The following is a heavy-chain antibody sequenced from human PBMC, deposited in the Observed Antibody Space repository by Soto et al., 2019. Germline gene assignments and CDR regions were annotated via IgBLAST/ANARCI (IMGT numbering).Heavy chain of an antibody. CDR2: IIPIFGTA. V-gene: IGHV1-69*13. Sequence: SVKVSCKASGGTFSSYAISWVRQAPGQGHEWMGGIIPIFGTANYAQKFQGRVTITADESTSTAYMELSSLRSEDTAVYYCARETVVVVAATDYYGMDVWGQGITVTVYS. CDR1: GGTFSSYA. J-gene: IGHJ6*02. D-gene: IGHD2-15*01. CDR3: ARETVVVVAATDYYGMDV.